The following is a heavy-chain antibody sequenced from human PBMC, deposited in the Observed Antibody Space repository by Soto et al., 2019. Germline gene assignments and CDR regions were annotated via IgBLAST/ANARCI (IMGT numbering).Heavy chain of an antibody. CDR2: INHSGST. Sequence: SETLSLTCAVYGGSFSGYYWSWIRQPPGKGLEWIGEINHSGSTNYNPSLKSRVTISVDTSKNQFSLKLSSVTAADTAVYYCARGLRYCSSTRCYRVSWFDTWGQGTLVTVSS. CDR3: ARGLRYCSSTRCYRVSWFDT. V-gene: IGHV4-34*01. CDR1: GGSFSGYY. D-gene: IGHD2-2*01. J-gene: IGHJ5*02.